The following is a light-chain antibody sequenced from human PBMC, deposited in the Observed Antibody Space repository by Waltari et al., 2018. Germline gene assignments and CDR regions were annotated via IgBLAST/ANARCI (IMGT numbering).Light chain of an antibody. CDR2: ATS. V-gene: IGKV1-12*01. CDR3: QQANSFPLT. J-gene: IGKJ2*01. CDR1: QRILTW. Sequence: DIQMTQSPSSVSSFVGDRVTITCRASQRILTWLAWYQQKPGKAPKLLIYATSSLQSGVPSRFSGSGSGTNFTLTISSLQPEDFATYYGQQANSFPLTFGQGTKLEI.